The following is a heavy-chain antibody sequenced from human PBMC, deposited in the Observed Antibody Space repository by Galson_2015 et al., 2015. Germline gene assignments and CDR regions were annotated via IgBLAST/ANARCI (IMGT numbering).Heavy chain of an antibody. V-gene: IGHV3-74*01. Sequence: SLRLSCAASGFTFSSYWMHWVRHAPGKGLVWVSRINSDGSITNYADSVKGRFTISRDNAKNTLYLQMNSLRAEDTAIYYCARDYYGSGSYGVVDYWGQGSLVTVSS. J-gene: IGHJ4*02. CDR2: INSDGSIT. CDR1: GFTFSSYW. CDR3: ARDYYGSGSYGVVDY. D-gene: IGHD3-10*01.